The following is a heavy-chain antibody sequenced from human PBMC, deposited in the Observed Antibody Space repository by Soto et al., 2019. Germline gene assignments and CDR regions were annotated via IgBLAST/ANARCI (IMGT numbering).Heavy chain of an antibody. V-gene: IGHV3-30*18. CDR1: GYTFSSYA. D-gene: IGHD4-17*01. Sequence: QVQLVESGGGVVQPGRSLRLSCVASGYTFSSYAVHWVRQAPGKGLEWVAVISFDENSKSYADFAKGRFTVSRDDSKNTLYPQMNSLKIEDTDVYYCAKDTSGPNGDIYYDLDAWGQGTTVTVSS. J-gene: IGHJ6*02. CDR2: ISFDENSK. CDR3: AKDTSGPNGDIYYDLDA.